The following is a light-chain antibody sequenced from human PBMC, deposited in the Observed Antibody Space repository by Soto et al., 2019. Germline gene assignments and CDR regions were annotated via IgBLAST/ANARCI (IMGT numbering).Light chain of an antibody. V-gene: IGLV1-40*01. CDR3: QYYDSGLTNAV. J-gene: IGLJ2*01. CDR2: GNN. Sequence: QSVLTQPPSVSGAPGQTITISCTGSSSNIGAGYDVHWYQQLPGRAPKLLIYGNNNRPSGVPDRFSGSKSGTSVSLAITGLRGEDEADYHCQYYDSGLTNAVFGVGTKLTVL. CDR1: SSNIGAGYD.